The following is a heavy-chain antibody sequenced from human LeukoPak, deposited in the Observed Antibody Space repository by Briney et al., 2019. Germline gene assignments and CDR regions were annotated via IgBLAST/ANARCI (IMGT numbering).Heavy chain of an antibody. CDR1: GFTFSSYA. Sequence: GGSLRLSCAASGFTFSSYAMHWDRQAPGKGRGWVAVISYDGSNKYYADSVKGRFTISRDNSKNTLYLQMNSLRAEDTAVYYCTHERFDPWGQGTLVTVSS. J-gene: IGHJ5*02. V-gene: IGHV3-30-3*01. CDR3: THERFDP. CDR2: ISYDGSNK.